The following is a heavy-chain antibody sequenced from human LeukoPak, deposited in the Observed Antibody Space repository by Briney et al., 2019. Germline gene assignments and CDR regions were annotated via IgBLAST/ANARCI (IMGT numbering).Heavy chain of an antibody. CDR1: GYTFTGYY. CDR3: ATTELGAAAGTVTFDY. CDR2: INPHSGGT. Sequence: GASVKVSCNASGYTFTGYYMLWVRQDPGHRVEWMGCINPHSGGTNYAQKFQGRVTITRGTSISTAYMAQSRLRSDDAAVYYFATTELGAAAGTVTFDYSGKGTLVSVSS. V-gene: IGHV1-2*02. J-gene: IGHJ4*02. D-gene: IGHD6-13*01.